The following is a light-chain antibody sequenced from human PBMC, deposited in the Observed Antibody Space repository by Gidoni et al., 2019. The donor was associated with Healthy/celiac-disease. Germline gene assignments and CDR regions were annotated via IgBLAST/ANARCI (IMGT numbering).Light chain of an antibody. J-gene: IGKJ2*01. Sequence: IVMPQSPATLSVSPGERATLSCRASQSVSSNLPWYQQKPGQAPRLLIYGASTRATSIPARCSGSGSGTEFTLTISSLQSEDVAVYYYQQYNNWPRSTFGQGTKLEIK. CDR1: QSVSSN. V-gene: IGKV3-15*01. CDR3: QQYNNWPRST. CDR2: GAS.